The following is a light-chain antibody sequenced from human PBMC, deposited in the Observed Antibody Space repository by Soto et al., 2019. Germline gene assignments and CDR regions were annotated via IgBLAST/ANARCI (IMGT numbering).Light chain of an antibody. J-gene: IGKJ1*01. CDR1: QSVSSNY. CDR3: QQYGDLPWT. V-gene: IGKV3-20*01. Sequence: PGTLPSSPGERATLSCRASQSVSSNYLAWYQQKPGQAPRLLIYGASSRATGIPDRFSGSGSGTDFTLTINRLEPEDFAVYYCQQYGDLPWTFGQGTKVDIK. CDR2: GAS.